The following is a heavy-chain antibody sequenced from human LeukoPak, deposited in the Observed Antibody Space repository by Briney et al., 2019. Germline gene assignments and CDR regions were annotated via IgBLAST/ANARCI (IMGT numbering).Heavy chain of an antibody. CDR2: IYYSGST. Sequence: PSETLSLTCSVSGGSMSRYYWSWIRQPPGKGLEWIGYIYYSGSTNYNPSLKCRVTISVDTSKKEFSLKLSSVTAADTAVYFCARLEYSSGWYVYWGQGTLVTVSS. CDR3: ARLEYSSGWYVY. J-gene: IGHJ4*02. CDR1: GGSMSRYY. D-gene: IGHD6-19*01. V-gene: IGHV4-59*01.